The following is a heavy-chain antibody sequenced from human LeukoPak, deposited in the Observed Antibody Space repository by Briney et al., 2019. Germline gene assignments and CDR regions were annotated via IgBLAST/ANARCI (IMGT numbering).Heavy chain of an antibody. CDR2: IYTSGST. V-gene: IGHV4-61*02. Sequence: SETLSLTCTVSGGSISSGSYYWSWIRQPAGKGLEWIGRIYTSGSTNYNPSLKSRVTISVDTSKNQFSLKLSSVTAADTAVYYCARVNPVYCSSTSCYTFDYWGQGTLVTVS. CDR3: ARVNPVYCSSTSCYTFDY. J-gene: IGHJ4*02. CDR1: GGSISSGSYY. D-gene: IGHD2-2*01.